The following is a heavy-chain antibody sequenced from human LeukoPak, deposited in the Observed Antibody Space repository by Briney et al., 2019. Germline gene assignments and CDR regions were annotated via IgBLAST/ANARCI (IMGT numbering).Heavy chain of an antibody. CDR2: INPNSGGT. J-gene: IGHJ6*03. D-gene: IGHD3-16*01. Sequence: ASVKVSCKASGHTFTGYYMHWVRQAPGQGLEWMGWINPNSGGTNYAQKFQGRVTMTRDTSISTAYMELSRLRSDDTAVYYCAPTRGSYYYYMDVWGKGTTVTVSS. CDR1: GHTFTGYY. V-gene: IGHV1-2*02. CDR3: APTRGSYYYYMDV.